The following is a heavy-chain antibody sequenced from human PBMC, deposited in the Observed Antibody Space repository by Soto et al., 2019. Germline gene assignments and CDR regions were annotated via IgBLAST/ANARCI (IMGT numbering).Heavy chain of an antibody. D-gene: IGHD6-13*01. Sequence: QVQLVQSGAEVKKPGSSVKVSCKASGGTFSSYTISWVRQAPGQGLEWMGRIIPILGIANYAQKFQGRVMSTAKKSTSTDYVVLSSLRSEDTAVYYSAESSSPDSSSLAVHCDYWGPGTLVTVSS. V-gene: IGHV1-69*02. CDR1: GGTFSSYT. CDR3: AESSSPDSSSLAVHCDY. CDR2: IIPILGIA. J-gene: IGHJ4*02.